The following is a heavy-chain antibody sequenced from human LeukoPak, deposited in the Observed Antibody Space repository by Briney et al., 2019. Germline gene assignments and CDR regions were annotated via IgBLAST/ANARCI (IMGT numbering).Heavy chain of an antibody. J-gene: IGHJ6*02. CDR2: IWYDGSNK. V-gene: IGHV3-33*01. Sequence: GRSLRLSCAASGFTFSSYGMHWVRQAPGKGLEWVAVIWYDGSNKYYADSVKGRFTISRDNSKNTLYLQMNSLRAEDTAVYYCARTDYDFWSGYTYGMDVWGQGTTVTVSS. D-gene: IGHD3-3*01. CDR3: ARTDYDFWSGYTYGMDV. CDR1: GFTFSSYG.